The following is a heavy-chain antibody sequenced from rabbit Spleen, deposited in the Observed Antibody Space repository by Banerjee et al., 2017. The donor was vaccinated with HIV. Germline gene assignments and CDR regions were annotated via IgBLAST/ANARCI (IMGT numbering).Heavy chain of an antibody. J-gene: IGHJ4*01. CDR3: ARSGYVGWGGDGDLTGNKL. D-gene: IGHD4-1*01. Sequence: QEQLVESGGGLVQPGGSLKLSCKASGFDFSNYGVSWVRQAPGKGLEWIGYIEPIFGNTYYANWVNGRFTISSHNAQNTLYLQLSSLTAADTATYFCARSGYVGWGGDGDLTGNKLWGPGTLVTV. CDR2: IEPIFGNT. CDR1: GFDFSNYG. V-gene: IGHV1S47*01.